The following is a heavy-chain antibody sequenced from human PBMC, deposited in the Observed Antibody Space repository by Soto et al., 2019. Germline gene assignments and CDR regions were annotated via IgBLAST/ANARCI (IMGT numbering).Heavy chain of an antibody. V-gene: IGHV3-30*18. CDR3: AKDQDYGDYPTLLDY. J-gene: IGHJ4*02. CDR2: ISYDGSNK. Sequence: GGSLRLSCAASGFTFSSYGMHRVRQAPGKGLEWVAVISYDGSNKYYADSVKGRFTISRDNSKNTLYLQMNSLRAEDTAVYYCAKDQDYGDYPTLLDYWGQGTLVTVSS. CDR1: GFTFSSYG. D-gene: IGHD4-17*01.